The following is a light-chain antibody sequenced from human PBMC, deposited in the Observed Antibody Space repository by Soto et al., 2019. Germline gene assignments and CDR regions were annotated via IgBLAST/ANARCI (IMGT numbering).Light chain of an antibody. CDR2: DVT. CDR1: SGDIGAYDH. J-gene: IGLJ3*02. Sequence: QSVLTQPASVSGSPGQSVILSCSGTSGDIGAYDHVAWFQQHPGEVPKLLLRDVTNRPSGVSRRFSGSKSGNTAYLTISGLRPEDEADYYCSSSTHSNTVVFGGGTKLTVL. CDR3: SSSTHSNTVV. V-gene: IGLV2-14*03.